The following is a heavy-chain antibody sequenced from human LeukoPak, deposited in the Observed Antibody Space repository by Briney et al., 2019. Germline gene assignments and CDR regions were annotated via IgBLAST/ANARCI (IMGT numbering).Heavy chain of an antibody. CDR3: AKDIRYGSGSYYTLDYYYYGMDV. D-gene: IGHD3-10*01. Sequence: GGSLRLSCAASGFTFDDYAMHWVRQAPGKGLEWVSGISWNSGSIGYADSVKGRFTISRDNAKNSLYLQMNSLRAEDTALYYCAKDIRYGSGSYYTLDYYYYGMDVWGQGTTVTVSS. CDR1: GFTFDDYA. J-gene: IGHJ6*02. V-gene: IGHV3-9*01. CDR2: ISWNSGSI.